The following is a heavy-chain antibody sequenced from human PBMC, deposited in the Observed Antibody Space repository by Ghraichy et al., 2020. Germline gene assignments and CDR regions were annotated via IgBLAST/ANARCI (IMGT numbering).Heavy chain of an antibody. CDR3: ARMVIVVVPAVFDP. J-gene: IGHJ5*02. CDR2: IYTSGST. V-gene: IGHV4-61*02. CDR1: GGSISSGSYY. Sequence: SQTLSLTCTVSGGSISSGSYYWSWIRQPAGKGLEWIGRIYTSGSTNYNPSLKSRVTISVDTSKNQFSLKLSSVTAADTAVYSWARMVIVVVPAVFDPWGQGTLVTVSS. D-gene: IGHD2-2*03.